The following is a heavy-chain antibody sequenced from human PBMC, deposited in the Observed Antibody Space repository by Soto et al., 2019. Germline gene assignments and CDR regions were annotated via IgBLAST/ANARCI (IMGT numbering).Heavy chain of an antibody. J-gene: IGHJ3*02. CDR2: VYFDGSKK. Sequence: QEQLVESGGGVVQPGRSLRLSCAASGFTFNLHGMHWVRQAPGKGLGWVAVVYFDGSKKYYADSVKGRFTLSRDNSKNTLYLQMDSLRAEDTAVYYSARECCTGARRFSSPDSFDSWGQGPRVTVSS. D-gene: IGHD6-19*01. CDR1: GFTFNLHG. CDR3: ARECCTGARRFSSPDSFDS. V-gene: IGHV3-33*01.